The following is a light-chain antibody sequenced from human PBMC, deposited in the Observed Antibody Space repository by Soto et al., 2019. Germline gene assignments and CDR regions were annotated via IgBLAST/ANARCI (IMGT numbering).Light chain of an antibody. CDR2: GAS. Sequence: EFVLTQSPGTLSLSPGERATLSCRASQSVSSSYLAWDQQKPGQAPRLLIYGASSRATGIPDRFSGSGSGKDFTLTISRLEPEDFAVYYCQQCCTSPQYTFGQGTKLEIK. CDR3: QQCCTSPQYT. J-gene: IGKJ2*01. V-gene: IGKV3-20*01. CDR1: QSVSSSY.